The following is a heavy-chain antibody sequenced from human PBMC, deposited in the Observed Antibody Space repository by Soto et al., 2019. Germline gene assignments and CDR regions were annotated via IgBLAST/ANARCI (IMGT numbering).Heavy chain of an antibody. J-gene: IGHJ4*02. D-gene: IGHD4-4*01. CDR3: ARQGYSNYHYFDY. CDR2: IYHSGST. Sequence: SETLSLTCXVXGGSISSSNWWSWVRQPPGKGLEWIGEIYHSGSTNYNPSLKSRVTISVDKSKNQFSLKLSSVTAADTAVYYCARQGYSNYHYFDYWGQGTLVTVSS. V-gene: IGHV4-4*02. CDR1: GGSISSSNW.